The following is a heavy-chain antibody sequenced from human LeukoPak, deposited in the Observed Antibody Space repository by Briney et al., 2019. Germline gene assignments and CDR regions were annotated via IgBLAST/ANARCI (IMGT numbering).Heavy chain of an antibody. CDR1: GFTFSNAW. CDR2: IKSKSAGVTT. V-gene: IGHV3-15*01. Sequence: GGSLRLSCAASGFTFSNAWMIWGREGPGEGVEWGGRIKSKSAGVTTDYVAPVKGRFTISRDDSKNTLYLQMNSLKTEDTAVYYCTTYHFHDSGSPWENSNYYNTDVWGQGTTVTVSS. CDR3: TTYHFHDSGSPWENSNYYNTDV. J-gene: IGHJ6*02. D-gene: IGHD3-10*01.